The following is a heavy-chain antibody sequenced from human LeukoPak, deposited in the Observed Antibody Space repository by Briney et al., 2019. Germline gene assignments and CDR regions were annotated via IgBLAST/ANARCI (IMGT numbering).Heavy chain of an antibody. J-gene: IGHJ4*02. D-gene: IGHD3-22*01. CDR2: INPNSGGT. Sequence: GASVKVSCKASGYTFTGYYMHWVRQAPGQGLEWMGWINPNSGGTNYAQKFQGRVTITADKSTSTAYMELSSLRSEDTAVYYCARELHYYDSSGYPLGYWGQGTLVTVSS. CDR1: GYTFTGYY. V-gene: IGHV1-2*02. CDR3: ARELHYYDSSGYPLGY.